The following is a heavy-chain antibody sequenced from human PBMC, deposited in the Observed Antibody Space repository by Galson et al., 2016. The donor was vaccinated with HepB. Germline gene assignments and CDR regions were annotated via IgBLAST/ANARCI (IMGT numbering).Heavy chain of an antibody. D-gene: IGHD3-10*01. J-gene: IGHJ4*02. V-gene: IGHV3-7*02. Sequence: SLRLSCAASGFTFSSYWMSWVRQAPGKRLECVANIKQDGCEQYYVDSVKGRFTISRDNAKNTLYLQMNRLRAEDTAVYYCASSVRGSGSPPGGYWGQGILVTVSS. CDR3: ASSVRGSGSPPGGY. CDR1: GFTFSSYW. CDR2: IKQDGCEQ.